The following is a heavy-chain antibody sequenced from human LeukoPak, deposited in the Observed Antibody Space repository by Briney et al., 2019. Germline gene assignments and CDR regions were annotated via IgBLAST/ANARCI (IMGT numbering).Heavy chain of an antibody. D-gene: IGHD5-18*01. J-gene: IGHJ4*02. V-gene: IGHV3-21*01. CDR3: ARSSGYSYGSSENC. CDR1: GFTFSSYS. Sequence: GGSLRLSCAASGFTFSSYSMNWVRQAPGKGLEWVSSISSSSSYIYYTDSVKGRFTISRDNAKNSLYLQMNSLRAEDTAVYYCARSSGYSYGSSENCWGQGTLVTVSS. CDR2: ISSSSSYI.